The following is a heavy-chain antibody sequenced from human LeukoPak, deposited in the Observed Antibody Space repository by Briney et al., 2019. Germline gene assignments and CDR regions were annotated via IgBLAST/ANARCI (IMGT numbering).Heavy chain of an antibody. V-gene: IGHV4-39*07. D-gene: IGHD3-3*01. CDR3: ARDFYDFWSGYYAYFDY. Sequence: SETLSLTCTVSGGSISSSSYYWGWIRQPPGKGLEWIGSIYYSGSTYYNPSLKSRVTISVDTFKNQFSLKLSSVTAADTAVYYCARDFYDFWSGYYAYFDYWGQGTLVTVSS. CDR2: IYYSGST. J-gene: IGHJ4*02. CDR1: GGSISSSSYY.